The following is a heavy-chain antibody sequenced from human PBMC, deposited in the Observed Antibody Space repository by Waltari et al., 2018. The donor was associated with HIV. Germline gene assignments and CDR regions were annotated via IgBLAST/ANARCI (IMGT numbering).Heavy chain of an antibody. CDR2: IYPDDSDT. Sequence: EVQLVQSGAEVKKPGESLKISCKGSGYSFTRYWINWVRQMPGKGLGWMGIIYPDDSDTRYSPSFQGQVTISADKSINTAYLQWSSLKASDTAMYYCARTYCSGGGCYSELDFWGQGTLVTVSS. V-gene: IGHV5-51*01. CDR1: GYSFTRYW. CDR3: ARTYCSGGGCYSELDF. J-gene: IGHJ4*02. D-gene: IGHD2-15*01.